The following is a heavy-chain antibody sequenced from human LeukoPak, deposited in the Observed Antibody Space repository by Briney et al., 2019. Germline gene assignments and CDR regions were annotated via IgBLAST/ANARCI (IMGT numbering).Heavy chain of an antibody. J-gene: IGHJ5*02. V-gene: IGHV4-34*01. CDR3: ARGGVRARIAAAVRFDP. CDR1: GGSFSVYY. Sequence: PSETLSLTCAVYGGSFSVYYWSWIRQPPGKGLEWIGEINHSGSTNYNPSLKSRVTISVDTSKNQFSLKLSSVTAADTAVYYCARGGVRARIAAAVRFDPWGQGTLVTVSS. CDR2: INHSGST. D-gene: IGHD6-13*01.